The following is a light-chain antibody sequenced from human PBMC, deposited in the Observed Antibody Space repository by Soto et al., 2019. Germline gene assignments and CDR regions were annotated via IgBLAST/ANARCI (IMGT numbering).Light chain of an antibody. V-gene: IGLV2-8*01. Sequence: QSVLTQPPSASGSPGQSVTISCTGTSSDVGGHNYVSWYQQHPGKAPKVMIYEVTKRPSGVPDRFSGSKSGNTASLTVSGLQAEDEADYYCSSYAVGDTLVFGGGTKLTVL. J-gene: IGLJ2*01. CDR1: SSDVGGHNY. CDR2: EVT. CDR3: SSYAVGDTLV.